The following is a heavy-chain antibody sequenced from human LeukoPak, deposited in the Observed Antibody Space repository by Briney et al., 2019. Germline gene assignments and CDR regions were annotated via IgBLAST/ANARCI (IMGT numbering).Heavy chain of an antibody. Sequence: PGGSLRLSCVVSGFTVSSNYMTWVRQAPGKGLEWVSVLYPGGTTYFADSVKGRFTNSRDNSKNTLYLQMNSLRPEDTALYYCARTVVAAKTYYFDYWGRGTLVTVSS. CDR1: GFTVSSNY. CDR3: ARTVVAAKTYYFDY. D-gene: IGHD2-15*01. V-gene: IGHV3-53*01. J-gene: IGHJ4*02. CDR2: LYPGGTT.